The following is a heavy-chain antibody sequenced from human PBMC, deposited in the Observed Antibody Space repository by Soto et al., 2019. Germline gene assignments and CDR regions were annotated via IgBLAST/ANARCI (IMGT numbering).Heavy chain of an antibody. CDR3: AKESVVGNYSYYGLDV. Sequence: QVQLVESGGGVVQPGRSLRLSCAASGFTFRSYAMHWARQAPGKGLEWVTVISNDGSNKYYVDSVKGRFTISRDNSKNTLYLQMNSLRAEDTAVYYCAKESVVGNYSYYGLDVWGQGTTVTVSS. J-gene: IGHJ6*02. V-gene: IGHV3-30*18. CDR1: GFTFRSYA. D-gene: IGHD6-6*01. CDR2: ISNDGSNK.